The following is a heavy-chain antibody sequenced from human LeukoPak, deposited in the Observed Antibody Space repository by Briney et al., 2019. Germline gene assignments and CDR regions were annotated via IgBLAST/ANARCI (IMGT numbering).Heavy chain of an antibody. CDR2: IKQDGSAK. Sequence: GGSLRLSCAVSGFTFSNNPMSWVRQAPGKGLEWVANIKQDGSAKYYVDSVKGRFTISRDNAKNSLYLQMNSLRAEDTAVYYCARTLGYYDSSGYSLYGMDVWGQGTTVTVSS. J-gene: IGHJ6*02. CDR1: GFTFSNNP. CDR3: ARTLGYYDSSGYSLYGMDV. V-gene: IGHV3-7*01. D-gene: IGHD3-22*01.